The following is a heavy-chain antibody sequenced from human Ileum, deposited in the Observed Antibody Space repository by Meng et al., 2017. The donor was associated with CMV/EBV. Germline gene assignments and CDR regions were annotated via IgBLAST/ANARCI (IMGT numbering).Heavy chain of an antibody. Sequence: SSGGYYWSWIRQHPGKGLEWIGYIYYSGSTYYNPSLKSRVTISVDTSKNQFSLKLSSVTAADTAAYYCARGIYYYDSSGSRGYYFDYWGQGTLVTVSS. CDR3: ARGIYYYDSSGSRGYYFDY. J-gene: IGHJ4*02. D-gene: IGHD3-22*01. CDR2: IYYSGST. V-gene: IGHV4-31*02. CDR1: SSGGYY.